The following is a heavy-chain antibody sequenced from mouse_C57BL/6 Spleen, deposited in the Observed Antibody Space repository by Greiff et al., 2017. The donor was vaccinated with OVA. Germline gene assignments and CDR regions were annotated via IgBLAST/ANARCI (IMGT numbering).Heavy chain of an antibody. J-gene: IGHJ3*01. Sequence: EVQRVESGAELVRPGASVKLSCTASGFNIKDDYMHWVKQRPDQGLEWIGWIDPENGDTEYASKFQGKATITADTSSNTAYLQLSSLTSEDTAVYYCTTDLFAYWGQGTLVTVSA. CDR1: GFNIKDDY. V-gene: IGHV14-4*01. CDR3: TTDLFAY. CDR2: IDPENGDT.